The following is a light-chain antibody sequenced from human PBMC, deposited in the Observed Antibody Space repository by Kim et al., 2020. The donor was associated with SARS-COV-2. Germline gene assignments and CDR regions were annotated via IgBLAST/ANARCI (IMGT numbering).Light chain of an antibody. J-gene: IGLJ2*01. CDR3: QSYDSGLSGHVV. Sequence: QSVLTQSPSVSGAPGQTVTISCTGSSSNIGAHYDVHWYQQLPGTAPKLLIYGNTDRPSGVPDRFSGSTSGTSASLAITGLQAEDEADYFCQSYDSGLSGHVVFGGGTQLTVL. V-gene: IGLV1-40*01. CDR2: GNT. CDR1: SSNIGAHYD.